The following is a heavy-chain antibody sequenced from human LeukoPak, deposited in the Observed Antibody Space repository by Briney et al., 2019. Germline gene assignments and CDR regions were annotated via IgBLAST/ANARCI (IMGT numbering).Heavy chain of an antibody. J-gene: IGHJ4*02. CDR1: GFSFSDAW. V-gene: IGHV3-15*04. CDR2: IETKTDGGTT. CDR3: ATYGSGRKFDY. Sequence: PGGSLRLSCAASGFSFSDAWMSWVRQIPGKGLEWVGRIETKTDGGTTDYAAPVKGRFTISRDDSTNTLFLQMNSLKSEDTAVYYCATYGSGRKFDYWGQGILVTVSS. D-gene: IGHD3-10*01.